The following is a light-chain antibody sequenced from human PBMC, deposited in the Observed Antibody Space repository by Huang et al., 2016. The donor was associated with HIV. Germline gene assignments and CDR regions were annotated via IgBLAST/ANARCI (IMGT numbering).Light chain of an antibody. CDR3: QQYETSPFT. J-gene: IGKJ3*01. CDR2: GGS. Sequence: EVVLTQSPGTLSLSPGDTATLSCRASQSVSNSFLGWIQQRPGQPPRLLIYGGSNRATGIPDRCVGRGSGTDFTLTISRLEPEEFAVYYCQQYETSPFTFGPGTKVDVK. CDR1: QSVSNSF. V-gene: IGKV3-20*01.